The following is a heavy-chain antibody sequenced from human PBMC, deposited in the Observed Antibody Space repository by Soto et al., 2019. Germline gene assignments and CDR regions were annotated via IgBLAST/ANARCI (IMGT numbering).Heavy chain of an antibody. V-gene: IGHV3-21*01. CDR1: GFTFSSYS. Sequence: GGSLRLSCAASGFTFSSYSMNWVRQAPGKGLEWVSSISSSSSCIYYADSVKGRFTISRDNAKNSLYLQMNSLRAEDTAVYYCAREDDPPYSSSSPFDIWGQGTMVTVSS. CDR3: AREDDPPYSSSSPFDI. J-gene: IGHJ3*02. CDR2: ISSSSSCI. D-gene: IGHD6-6*01.